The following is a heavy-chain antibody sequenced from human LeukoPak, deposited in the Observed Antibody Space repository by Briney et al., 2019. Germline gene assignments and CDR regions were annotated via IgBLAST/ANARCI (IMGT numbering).Heavy chain of an antibody. Sequence: TSETLSLTCTVSGGSITTYYWSWIRRPPEKGLEWISYIYYTGSTVYNPSLKSRVTISVDTSNNQFSLKLTSVTAADTAVYYCARRVGGFGYFDYWGQGTLVTVSS. J-gene: IGHJ4*02. CDR3: ARRVGGFGYFDY. V-gene: IGHV4-59*01. CDR1: GGSITTYY. CDR2: IYYTGST. D-gene: IGHD3-10*01.